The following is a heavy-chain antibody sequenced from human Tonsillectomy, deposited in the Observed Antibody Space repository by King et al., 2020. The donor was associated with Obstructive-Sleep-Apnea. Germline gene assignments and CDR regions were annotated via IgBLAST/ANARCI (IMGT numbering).Heavy chain of an antibody. D-gene: IGHD3-10*01. CDR1: GGSISGYY. Sequence: QLQESGPRLVKPSETLSLTCTVSGGSISGYYWSWIRQPPGKGLELIGDIHYSGNTTYNPSLNNRVTISVATSKNQISLKLTSVTAADTAVFYCARDRVDKSGSGSYYYGMDVWGQGTTITVSS. J-gene: IGHJ6*02. CDR3: ARDRVDKSGSGSYYYGMDV. V-gene: IGHV4-59*01. CDR2: IHYSGNT.